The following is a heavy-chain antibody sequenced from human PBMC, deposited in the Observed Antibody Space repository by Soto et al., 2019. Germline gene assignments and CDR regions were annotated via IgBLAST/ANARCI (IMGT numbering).Heavy chain of an antibody. J-gene: IGHJ6*02. CDR3: ARDPYYDFWSGYVPTGMDV. D-gene: IGHD3-3*01. Sequence: PSETLSLTCTVSGGSISSYYWSWIRQPAGKGLEWIGRIYTSGSTNYNPSLKSRVTMSVDTSKNQFSLKLSSVTAADTAVYYCARDPYYDFWSGYVPTGMDVWGQGTTVPVSS. V-gene: IGHV4-4*07. CDR2: IYTSGST. CDR1: GGSISSYY.